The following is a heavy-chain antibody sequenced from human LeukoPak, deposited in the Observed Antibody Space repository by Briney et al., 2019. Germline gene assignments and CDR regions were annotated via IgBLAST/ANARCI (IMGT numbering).Heavy chain of an antibody. V-gene: IGHV3-7*01. CDR2: IKQDGSEK. CDR3: ARGQQLVLWFAP. CDR1: GFTFSTYW. D-gene: IGHD6-13*01. Sequence: GGSLRLSCAASGFTFSTYWMGWVRQAPGKGLEWVANIKQDGSEKFYVDSVKGRFTISRDNTKNSLYLQMNSLRAEDTAVYYYARGQQLVLWFAPWGQGTLVTVSS. J-gene: IGHJ5*02.